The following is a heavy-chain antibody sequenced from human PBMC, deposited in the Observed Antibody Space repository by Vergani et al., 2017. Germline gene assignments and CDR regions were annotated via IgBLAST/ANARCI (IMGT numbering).Heavy chain of an antibody. CDR2: IYYSGST. V-gene: IGHV4-30-4*01. CDR1: GGSISSGDYY. J-gene: IGHJ6*02. D-gene: IGHD3-22*01. CDR3: ARVRRNDSSGYYYYYGMDV. Sequence: QVQLQESGPGLVKPSQTLSLTCTVSGGSISSGDYYWSWIRQPPGKGLEWIGYIYYSGSTYYNPSLKSRVTISVDTSKNQFSLKLSSVTAAATAVYYSARVRRNDSSGYYYYYGMDVWGQGTTVTVSS.